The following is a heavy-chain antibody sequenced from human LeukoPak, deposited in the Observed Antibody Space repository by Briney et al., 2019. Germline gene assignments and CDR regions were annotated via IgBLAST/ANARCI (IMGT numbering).Heavy chain of an antibody. D-gene: IGHD2-2*01. J-gene: IGHJ4*02. CDR2: IIPIFGTA. CDR1: GGTFSSYA. CDR3: AGIGRYQLPYILDY. Sequence: SVKVSCKASGGTFSSYAISWVRQAPGQGLEWMGGIIPIFGTANYAQKFQGRVTITADESTSTAYMELSSLRSEDTAVYCCAGIGRYQLPYILDYWGQGTLVTVSS. V-gene: IGHV1-69*01.